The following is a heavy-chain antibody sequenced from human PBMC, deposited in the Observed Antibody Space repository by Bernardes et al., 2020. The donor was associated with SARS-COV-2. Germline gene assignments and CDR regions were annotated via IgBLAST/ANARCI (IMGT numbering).Heavy chain of an antibody. Sequence: GGSLRLSCVASGFTFSQNAMTWVRQVPGKGLEWVSAISAIGGGTYYAESVKGRVTISRDNSRNTVYLEMSSLRADDTAVYYCSKNAKYSSSSMEVWGQGTTVTVS. V-gene: IGHV3-23*01. CDR3: SKNAKYSSSSMEV. D-gene: IGHD6-6*01. CDR2: ISAIGGGT. J-gene: IGHJ6*02. CDR1: GFTFSQNA.